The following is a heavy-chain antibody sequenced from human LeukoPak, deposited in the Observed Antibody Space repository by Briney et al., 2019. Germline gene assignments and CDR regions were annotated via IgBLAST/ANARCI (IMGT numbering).Heavy chain of an antibody. CDR1: GFTFSSYA. D-gene: IGHD4-11*01. CDR2: ISYDGSNK. V-gene: IGHV3-30*04. J-gene: IGHJ6*02. Sequence: GGSLRLSCAASGFTFSSYAMHWVRQAPGKGLEWVAVISYDGSNKYYADSVKGLFTISRDNSKNTLYLQMNSLRAEDTAVYYCARNGRTTKDYYGMDVWGQGTTVTVSS. CDR3: ARNGRTTKDYYGMDV.